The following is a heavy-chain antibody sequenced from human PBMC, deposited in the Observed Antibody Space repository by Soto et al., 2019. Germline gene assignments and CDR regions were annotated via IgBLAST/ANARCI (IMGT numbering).Heavy chain of an antibody. Sequence: GSLRLSCAASGFTFSSYGMNWVRQAPGKGLEWVSYISSSSGNTIYYADSVKGRFTISRDNAKNSLYLQMSSLRAEDTALYYCARDLWDDLAGGESDYWGQGTLVTVSS. D-gene: IGHD3-16*01. CDR3: ARDLWDDLAGGESDY. J-gene: IGHJ4*02. CDR2: ISSSSGNTI. CDR1: GFTFSSYG. V-gene: IGHV3-48*01.